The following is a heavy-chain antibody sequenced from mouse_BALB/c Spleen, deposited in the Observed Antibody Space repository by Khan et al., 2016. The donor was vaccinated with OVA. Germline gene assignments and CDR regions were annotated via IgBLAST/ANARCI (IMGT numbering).Heavy chain of an antibody. CDR3: TRLAYYYDSEGFAY. CDR1: GFTFSTYG. Sequence: EVELVESGGDLVKPGGSLKLSCAASGFTFSTYGMSWVRQTPDKRLEWVATVSTGGGYTYYPDSVKGRLTISREHAKNTLYLQMSGLKSEDTAMFYCTRLAYYYDSEGFAYWGQGTLVTVSA. J-gene: IGHJ3*01. D-gene: IGHD1-1*01. V-gene: IGHV5-6*01. CDR2: VSTGGGYT.